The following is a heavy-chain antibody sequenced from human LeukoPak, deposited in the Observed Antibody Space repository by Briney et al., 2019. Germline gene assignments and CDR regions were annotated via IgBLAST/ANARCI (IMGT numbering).Heavy chain of an antibody. CDR3: ARVQSGYSYGDDYFDY. D-gene: IGHD5-18*01. CDR2: IYHSGST. V-gene: IGHV4-4*02. CDR1: GGSISSSNW. J-gene: IGHJ4*02. Sequence: SGTLSLTCAVSGGSISSSNWWSWVRQPPGKGLEWIGEIYHSGSTNYNPSLKSRVTISVDKSKNQFSLKLSSVTAADTAVYYCARVQSGYSYGDDYFDYWGQGTLVTVSS.